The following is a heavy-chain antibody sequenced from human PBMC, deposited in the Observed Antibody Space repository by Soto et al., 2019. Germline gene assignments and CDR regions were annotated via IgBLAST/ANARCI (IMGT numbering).Heavy chain of an antibody. V-gene: IGHV3-21*01. J-gene: IGHJ4*02. Sequence: GGSLRLSCAASGFTFSSYSMNWVRQAPGKGLEWVLSISSISSYIYYADSVKGRFTISRDNAKNSLYLQMNSLRAEDTAVYYCARAYSGSYYSTHWGQGTLVTVSS. CDR2: ISSISSYI. CDR3: ARAYSGSYYSTH. D-gene: IGHD1-26*01. CDR1: GFTFSSYS.